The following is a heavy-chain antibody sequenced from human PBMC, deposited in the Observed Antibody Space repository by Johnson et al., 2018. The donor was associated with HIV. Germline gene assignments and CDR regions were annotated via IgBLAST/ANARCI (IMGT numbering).Heavy chain of an antibody. J-gene: IGHJ3*02. CDR1: GFTFSSYA. D-gene: IGHD3-10*01. Sequence: MQLVESGGGLVQPGGSLRLSCAASGFTFSSYAMSWVRQAPGKGLEWVSAISGSGGSTYYADSVKGRFTISRDNSKNTVYLQMNNLRAEDTAVYYCAREGVGTLDFTSSVRRVKSAFDIWGQGTMVTVSS. CDR2: ISGSGGST. V-gene: IGHV3-23*04. CDR3: AREGVGTLDFTSSVRRVKSAFDI.